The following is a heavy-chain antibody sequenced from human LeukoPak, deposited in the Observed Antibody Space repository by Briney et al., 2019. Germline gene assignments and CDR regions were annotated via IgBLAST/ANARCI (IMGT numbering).Heavy chain of an antibody. V-gene: IGHV4-4*02. CDR1: GFTFSSYAM. CDR2: IYHSGST. D-gene: IGHD3-22*01. CDR3: ARFEYYYDSSGPLDYYYGMDV. Sequence: GSLRLSCAASGFTFSSYAMSWVRQPPGKGLEWIGEIYHSGSTNYNPSLKSRVTISVDKSKNQFSLKLSSVTAADTAVYYCARFEYYYDSSGPLDYYYGMDVWGQGTTVTVSS. J-gene: IGHJ6*02.